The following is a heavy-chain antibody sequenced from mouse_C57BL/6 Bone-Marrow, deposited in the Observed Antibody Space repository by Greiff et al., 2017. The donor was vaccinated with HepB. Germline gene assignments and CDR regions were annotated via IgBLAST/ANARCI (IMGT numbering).Heavy chain of an antibody. V-gene: IGHV6-6*01. Sequence: EVQLQQSGGGLVQPGGSMKLSCAASGFTFSDAWMDWVRQSPEKGLEWVAEIRNKANNHATYYAESVKGRFTISRDDSKSSVYLQMNSLRAEDTGIHYCTSSYYGYETFAYWGQGTLVTVSA. CDR2: IRNKANNHAT. J-gene: IGHJ3*01. CDR3: TSSYYGYETFAY. D-gene: IGHD2-2*01. CDR1: GFTFSDAW.